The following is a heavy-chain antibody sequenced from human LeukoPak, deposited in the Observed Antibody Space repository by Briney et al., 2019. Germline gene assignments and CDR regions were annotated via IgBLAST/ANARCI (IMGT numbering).Heavy chain of an antibody. CDR1: GSTFSSYW. D-gene: IGHD6-6*01. J-gene: IGHJ4*02. CDR3: ARAGNSSSRRYFDY. V-gene: IGHV3-74*01. Sequence: GGSLRLSCAASGSTFSSYWMHWVRQAAGKGLVWVSRINSDGSSTNYADSVKGRFTISRDNAKNTLSLQMNSLRAEDTAVYYCARAGNSSSRRYFDYWGQGTLVTVSS. CDR2: INSDGSST.